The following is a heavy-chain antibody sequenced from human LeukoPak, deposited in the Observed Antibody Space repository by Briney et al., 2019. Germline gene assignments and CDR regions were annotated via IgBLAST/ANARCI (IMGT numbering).Heavy chain of an antibody. V-gene: IGHV4-59*12. Sequence: SETLSLTCTVSGGSISSYYWSWIRQPPGKGLEWIGYIYYSGSTNYNPSLKSRVTMSVDTSKNQFSLKLRSVTAADTAVYYCARDRYYCDSSGDAFDIWGQGTMVTVSS. J-gene: IGHJ3*02. CDR3: ARDRYYCDSSGDAFDI. CDR1: GGSISSYY. CDR2: IYYSGST. D-gene: IGHD3-22*01.